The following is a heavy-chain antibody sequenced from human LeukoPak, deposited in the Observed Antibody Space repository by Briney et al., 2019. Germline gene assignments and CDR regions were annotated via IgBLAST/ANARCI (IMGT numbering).Heavy chain of an antibody. J-gene: IGHJ6*02. CDR2: ISADGGDI. Sequence: GGFLRLSCAASGFIFSNNIMNWVRQAPGKGLEWVSVISADGGDIYYADSVNGRFTISRDNAKNSLYLQMNSLRAEDTALYYCAGGRYYYYGMDVWGQGTTVTVSS. D-gene: IGHD3-16*01. V-gene: IGHV3-21*04. CDR1: GFIFSNNI. CDR3: AGGRYYYYGMDV.